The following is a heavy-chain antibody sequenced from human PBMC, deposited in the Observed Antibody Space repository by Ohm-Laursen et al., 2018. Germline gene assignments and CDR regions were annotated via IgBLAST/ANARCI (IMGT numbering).Heavy chain of an antibody. CDR3: ARRREGDWGFDY. D-gene: IGHD2-21*02. CDR2: IYPGDSKI. Sequence: ESLKLSCKGSGHRFTSFWIGWVRQMPGKGLEWMGSIYPGDSKIRYSPPFQGQVTISADKSISTAYLQWSSLKASDTAMYYCARRREGDWGFDYWGQGTLVTVSS. CDR1: GHRFTSFW. V-gene: IGHV5-51*01. J-gene: IGHJ4*02.